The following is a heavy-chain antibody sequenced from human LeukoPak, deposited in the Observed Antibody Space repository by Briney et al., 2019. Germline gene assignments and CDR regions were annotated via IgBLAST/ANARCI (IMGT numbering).Heavy chain of an antibody. CDR3: ARGVVAMVRGVMNWFDP. CDR1: GGSFSDNY. D-gene: IGHD3-10*01. J-gene: IGHJ5*02. CDR2: IYYSGST. V-gene: IGHV4-34*01. Sequence: SETLSLTCAVYGGSFSDNYWGWIRQSPGKGLEWVGSIYYSGSTYYNSSLKSRVTISLDTSKNQFSLKLTSVTAADTAVYFCARGVVAMVRGVMNWFDPWGQGTLVTVSS.